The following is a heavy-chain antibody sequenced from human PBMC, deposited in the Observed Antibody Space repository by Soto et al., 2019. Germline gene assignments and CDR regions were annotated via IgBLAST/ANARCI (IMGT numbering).Heavy chain of an antibody. CDR1: GFTFSNYA. V-gene: IGHV3-64*02. CDR3: ARGPSTVATWLDY. Sequence: EVQLVESGEGLVQPGGSLRLSCAASGFTFSNYAMHWVRQAPGKGLECVSAISGNGFSTYYGDSVRGRFIISRDNSKNTLYLQMGSLRAEDMAVYYCARGPSTVATWLDYWGQGTLVTVSS. CDR2: ISGNGFST. J-gene: IGHJ4*02. D-gene: IGHD4-17*01.